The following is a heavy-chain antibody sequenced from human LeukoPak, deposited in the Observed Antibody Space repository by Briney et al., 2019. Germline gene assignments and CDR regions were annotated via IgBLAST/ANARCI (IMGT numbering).Heavy chain of an antibody. CDR1: GFTFSSYG. D-gene: IGHD1-26*01. Sequence: GGSLRLSCAASGFTFSSYGMHWARQAPGKGLEWVAFIRYDGNNKYYADSVKGRFTISRDNSKNTLYLQMNSLRDEDTAVYYCAKDFIAMSDWEPLGYWGQGILVTVSS. J-gene: IGHJ4*02. CDR2: IRYDGNNK. CDR3: AKDFIAMSDWEPLGY. V-gene: IGHV3-30*02.